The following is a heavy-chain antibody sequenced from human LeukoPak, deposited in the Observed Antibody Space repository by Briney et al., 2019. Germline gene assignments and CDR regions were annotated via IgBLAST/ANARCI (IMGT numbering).Heavy chain of an antibody. D-gene: IGHD2-2*02. V-gene: IGHV3-21*04. CDR3: AREIRRGYCSSTSCYSAGTFDI. CDR2: ISSSSTYT. J-gene: IGHJ3*02. Sequence: GGSLRLSCAASGFTFSSYCMNWVRQAPGRGLEWVSSISSSSTYTHYADSVKGRFTISRDNAKNSLYLQMNSLRAEDTAVYYCAREIRRGYCSSTSCYSAGTFDIWGQGTMVTVSS. CDR1: GFTFSSYC.